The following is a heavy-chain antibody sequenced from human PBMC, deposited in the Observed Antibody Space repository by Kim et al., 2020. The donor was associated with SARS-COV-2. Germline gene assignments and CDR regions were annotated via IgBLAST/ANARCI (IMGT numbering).Heavy chain of an antibody. V-gene: IGHV3-7*01. Sequence: GGSLRLSCAASGFTFSSYWMSWVRQAPGKGLEWVANIKQDGSEKYYVDSVKGRFTISRDNAKNSLYLQMNSLRAEDTAVYYCAREMVWFGESYYFDYWGQGTLVTVSS. D-gene: IGHD3-10*01. CDR1: GFTFSSYW. CDR3: AREMVWFGESYYFDY. J-gene: IGHJ4*02. CDR2: IKQDGSEK.